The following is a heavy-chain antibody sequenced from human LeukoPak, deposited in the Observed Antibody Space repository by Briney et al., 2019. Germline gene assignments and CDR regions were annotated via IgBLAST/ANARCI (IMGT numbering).Heavy chain of an antibody. J-gene: IGHJ4*02. Sequence: GGSLRLSCAASGFTFSSYSMNWVRQAPGKGLEWVSSISGSGGSTYYADSVKGRFTISRDNSKNTLYLQMNSLRAEDTAVYYCAIGPGGLFDYWGQGTLVTVSS. V-gene: IGHV3-23*01. D-gene: IGHD4-23*01. CDR1: GFTFSSYS. CDR2: ISGSGGST. CDR3: AIGPGGLFDY.